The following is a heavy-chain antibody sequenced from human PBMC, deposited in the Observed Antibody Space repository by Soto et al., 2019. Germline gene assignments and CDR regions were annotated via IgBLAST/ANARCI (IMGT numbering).Heavy chain of an antibody. V-gene: IGHV3-53*01. Sequence: PGGSLRLSCAASGLTVSSNYMSWVRQAPGKGLEWVSVIYSGGSTYYADSVKGRFTISRDNSKNTLYLQMNSLRAEDTAVYNCARESCSRNYYYYGMDVWGQGTTVTFS. CDR3: ARESCSRNYYYYGMDV. CDR1: GLTVSSNY. D-gene: IGHD3-10*02. J-gene: IGHJ6*02. CDR2: IYSGGST.